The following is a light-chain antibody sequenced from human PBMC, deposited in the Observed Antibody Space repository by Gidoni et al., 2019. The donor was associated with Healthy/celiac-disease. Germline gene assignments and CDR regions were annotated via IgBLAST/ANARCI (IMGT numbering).Light chain of an antibody. V-gene: IGKV1-39*01. CDR2: AAS. CDR1: QSISSY. CDR3: QQSYSTLPYT. Sequence: DIQMTQSPSSLSASVGDRVTITCRASQSISSYLNWYQQKPGKAPKLLFYAASSLQSGVPSRFSGSGSGTDFTLTISSLQPEDFANYYCQQSYSTLPYTFGQGTKLEIK. J-gene: IGKJ2*01.